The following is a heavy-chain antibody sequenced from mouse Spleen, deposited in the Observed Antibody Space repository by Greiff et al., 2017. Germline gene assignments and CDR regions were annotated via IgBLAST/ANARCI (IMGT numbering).Heavy chain of an antibody. CDR2: ISGGGGNT. J-gene: IGHJ1*03. D-gene: IGHD1-1*01. CDR3: ARQFGYGSRYWYFDV. CDR1: GFTFSSYT. Sequence: EVKLMESGGGLVKPGGSLKLSCAASGFTFSSYTMSWVRQTPEKRLEWVATISGGGGNTYYPDSVKGRFTISRDNAKNTLYLQMSSLRSEDTALYYCARQFGYGSRYWYFDVWGTGTTVTVSS. V-gene: IGHV5-9*01.